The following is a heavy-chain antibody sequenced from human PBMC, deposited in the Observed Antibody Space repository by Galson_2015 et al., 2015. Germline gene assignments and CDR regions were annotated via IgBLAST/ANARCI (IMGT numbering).Heavy chain of an antibody. CDR1: GFTFSSYA. D-gene: IGHD2/OR15-2a*01. V-gene: IGHV3-23*01. CDR2: ISGSGGST. CDR3: AKDQFLSMSPNDAFDI. Sequence: SLRLSCAASGFTFSSYAMSWVRQAPGKGLEWVSTISGSGGSTYYADSVKGRFTISRDNSKNTLYLQMNSLRAEDTAVYYCAKDQFLSMSPNDAFDIWGQGTMVTVSS. J-gene: IGHJ3*02.